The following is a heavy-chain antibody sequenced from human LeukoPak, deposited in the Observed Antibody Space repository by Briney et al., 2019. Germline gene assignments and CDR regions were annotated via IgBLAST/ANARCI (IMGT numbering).Heavy chain of an antibody. CDR3: AKPVLRFLEWCFVY. CDR2: IRYDGSNK. CDR1: GFTFSSYG. D-gene: IGHD3-3*01. V-gene: IGHV3-30*02. Sequence: GGSLRLLCAASGFTFSSYGMHWVRQAPGKGLEWVAFIRYDGSNKYYADSVKGRFTISRDNSKNTLYLQMNSLRAEDTAVYYCAKPVLRFLEWCFVYRGEGSLGTVSS. J-gene: IGHJ4*01.